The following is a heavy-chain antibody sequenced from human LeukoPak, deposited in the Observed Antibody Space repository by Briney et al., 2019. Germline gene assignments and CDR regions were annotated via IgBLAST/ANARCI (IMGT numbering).Heavy chain of an antibody. J-gene: IGHJ4*02. CDR2: ISSSSSYI. V-gene: IGHV3-21*01. CDR1: GFTFSSYS. Sequence: GGSLRLSCAASGFTFSSYSMNWVRQAPGKGLEWVSSISSSSSYIYYADSVKGRFTISRDNAKNSLYLQMNSLRAEDTAVYYCAKGSRSAGSPPFLDYWGQGTLVTVSS. CDR3: AKGSRSAGSPPFLDY. D-gene: IGHD3-3*01.